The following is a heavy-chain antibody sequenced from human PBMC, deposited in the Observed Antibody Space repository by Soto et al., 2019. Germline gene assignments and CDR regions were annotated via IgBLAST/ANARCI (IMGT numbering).Heavy chain of an antibody. J-gene: IGHJ4*02. CDR1: GFSLNTGGVG. Sequence: QITLKESGPTLVKPTQTLTLTCTFSGFSLNTGGVGVGWIRQPPGTALECLALLYWDDDKRYSPSLKNRLIITKGTSKNQVVLTMTNMDPVDTATYYCARAQWFGDPFDYWGQGTLVTVSS. CDR2: LYWDDDK. V-gene: IGHV2-5*02. CDR3: ARAQWFGDPFDY. D-gene: IGHD3-10*01.